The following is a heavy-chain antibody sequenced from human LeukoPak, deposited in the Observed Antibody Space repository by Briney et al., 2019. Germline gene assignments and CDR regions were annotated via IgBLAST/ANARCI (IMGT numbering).Heavy chain of an antibody. V-gene: IGHV3-66*01. J-gene: IGHJ4*02. CDR1: GFTVSSNY. CDR2: IYSGGST. D-gene: IGHD6-13*01. CDR3: AAEYSSSWFGGFDY. Sequence: GGSLRLSCAASGFTVSSNYMSWVRQAPGKGLEWVSVIYSGGSTYYADSVKGRFTISRDNSKNTLYLQMNSLTAEDTAVYYCAAEYSSSWFGGFDYWGQGALVTVSS.